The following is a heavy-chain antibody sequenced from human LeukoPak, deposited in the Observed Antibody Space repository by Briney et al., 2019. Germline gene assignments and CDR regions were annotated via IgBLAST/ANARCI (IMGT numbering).Heavy chain of an antibody. Sequence: SETLSLTCAVYGGSFSGYYWSWIRQPPGKGLEWIGEINHSGSTNYNLSLKSRVTISVDTSKNQFSLKLSSVTAADTAVYYCARGEIVVVVPAAISSRDNWFDPWGQGTLVTVSS. CDR1: GGSFSGYY. V-gene: IGHV4-34*01. J-gene: IGHJ5*02. CDR3: ARGEIVVVVPAAISSRDNWFDP. D-gene: IGHD2-2*01. CDR2: INHSGST.